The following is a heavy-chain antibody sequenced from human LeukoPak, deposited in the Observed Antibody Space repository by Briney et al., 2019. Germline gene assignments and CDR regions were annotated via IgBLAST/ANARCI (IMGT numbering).Heavy chain of an antibody. CDR1: GPSISSHY. CDR2: TSGSI. CDR3: ARVLAIFGLDTTDFYMDV. V-gene: IGHV4-59*11. J-gene: IGHJ6*03. D-gene: IGHD3/OR15-3a*01. Sequence: PSETLSLTCAVSGPSISSHYLSWIRQPPGKGLEWIGYTSGSISDNPSLKSRVAVSADPSQNQVSLSLTSVTAADTAVYYCARVLAIFGLDTTDFYMDVWGKGTTVTVSS.